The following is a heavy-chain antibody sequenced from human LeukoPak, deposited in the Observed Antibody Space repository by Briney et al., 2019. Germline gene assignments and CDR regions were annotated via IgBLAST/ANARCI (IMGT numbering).Heavy chain of an antibody. Sequence: SETLSLTCAVYGGSFSGYYWSWIRQPPGKGLEWIGYIYHSGSTYYNPSLKSRVTISVDRSKNQFSLKLSSVTAADTAVYYCARGGDGYNSFDYWGQGTLVTVSS. CDR2: IYHSGST. D-gene: IGHD5-24*01. CDR3: ARGGDGYNSFDY. V-gene: IGHV4-34*01. J-gene: IGHJ4*02. CDR1: GGSFSGYY.